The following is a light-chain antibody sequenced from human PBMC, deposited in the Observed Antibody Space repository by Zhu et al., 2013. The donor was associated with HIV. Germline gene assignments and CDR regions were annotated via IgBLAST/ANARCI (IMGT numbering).Light chain of an antibody. V-gene: IGKV3-11*01. CDR3: QKRSNWPPIT. Sequence: EIVLTQSPVTLSLSPGERATLSCRASQSFSRNSLAWYQHKPGQAPRLLIYDTSNRATGVPARFSGSGSGTDFTLTISSLEPEDFAVYFCQKRSNWPPITFGQGTRIDVK. CDR1: QSFSRN. J-gene: IGKJ5*01. CDR2: DTS.